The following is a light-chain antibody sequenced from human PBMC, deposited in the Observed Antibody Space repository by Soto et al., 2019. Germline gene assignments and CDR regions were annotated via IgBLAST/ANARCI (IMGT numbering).Light chain of an antibody. CDR2: HAS. CDR1: QTVATN. V-gene: IGKV3D-15*01. CDR3: QQYNQWPPWT. Sequence: EVGISRSPATLSVSAGERGTLSCRASQTVATNLAWYQQKPGQAPRLLIYHASTRATGIPARFSGSGSGTEFTLTISSLQSEDCAVYYCQQYNQWPPWTFGQGTKVYIK. J-gene: IGKJ1*01.